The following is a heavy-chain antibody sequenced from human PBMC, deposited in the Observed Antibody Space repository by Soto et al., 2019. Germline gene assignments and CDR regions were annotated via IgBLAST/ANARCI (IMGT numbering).Heavy chain of an antibody. J-gene: IGHJ4*02. CDR1: GFTFSNYW. D-gene: IGHD1-20*01. CDR2: INGDGSTT. V-gene: IGHV3-74*01. CDR3: VRGSVYNWRGDF. Sequence: EVQLVVSGGGLIQPGGSLRLSCAASGFTFSNYWMHWVRQAPGKGLVWVSRINGDGSTTSYADSVKGRFTISRDNAKNTLYLKMNSLRAEDTAVYYCVRGSVYNWRGDFWGQGTLVTVSS.